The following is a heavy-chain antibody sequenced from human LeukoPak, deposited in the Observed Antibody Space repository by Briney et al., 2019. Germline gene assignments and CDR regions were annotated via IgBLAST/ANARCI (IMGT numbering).Heavy chain of an antibody. Sequence: ASVTVSCKASGYTFTGYYMHWVRQAPGQGLEWMGWTNPNSGGTNYAQKFQGRVTMTRDTSISTAYMELSRLRSDDTAVYYCARDGSGWPSSQLAYYYYYYYMDVWGKGTTVTVSS. CDR2: TNPNSGGT. CDR3: ARDGSGWPSSQLAYYYYYYYMDV. V-gene: IGHV1-2*02. J-gene: IGHJ6*03. D-gene: IGHD6-19*01. CDR1: GYTFTGYY.